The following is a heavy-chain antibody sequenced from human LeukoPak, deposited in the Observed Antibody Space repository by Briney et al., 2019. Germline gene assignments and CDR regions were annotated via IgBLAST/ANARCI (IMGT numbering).Heavy chain of an antibody. J-gene: IGHJ4*01. V-gene: IGHV3-48*01. CDR1: GSTFSSYG. CDR3: ARDLWGTSGYRFDY. D-gene: IGHD3-22*01. Sequence: GSLTLYCAASGSTFSSYGMNWVGQAPGQGLEWVSYISSTSGTIYYADSVKGRFTISRDNAKTSLYLQMDSLRVEDTAVYYCARDLWGTSGYRFDYWGPGNLGSVSS. CDR2: ISSTSGTI.